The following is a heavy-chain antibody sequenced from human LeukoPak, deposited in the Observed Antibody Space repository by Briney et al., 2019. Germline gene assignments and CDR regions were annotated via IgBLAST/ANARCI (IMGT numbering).Heavy chain of an antibody. CDR2: ISYDGSNK. CDR3: ARDSPHIVVVPAVRGYYYYYYMDV. D-gene: IGHD2-2*01. V-gene: IGHV3-30-3*01. Sequence: GRSLRLSCAASGFTFSSYAMHWVRQAPGKGLEWVAVISYDGSNKYYADSVKGRFTISRDNSKNTLYLQMNSLRAEDTAVYYCARDSPHIVVVPAVRGYYYYYYMDVWGKGTTVTVSS. J-gene: IGHJ6*03. CDR1: GFTFSSYA.